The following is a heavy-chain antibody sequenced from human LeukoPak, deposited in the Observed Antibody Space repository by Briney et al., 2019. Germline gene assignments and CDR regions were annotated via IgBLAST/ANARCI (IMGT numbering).Heavy chain of an antibody. CDR1: GFTFSSYW. J-gene: IGHJ4*02. Sequence: GGSLRLSCAASGFTFSSYWLHWVRQAPGEGLMWVSQINPDGTIATYADSVKGRFTISRDNSKNTLYLQINSLKAEDTAVYYCARGCSATRCPADSWGQGSLVTVSS. CDR3: ARGCSATRCPADS. V-gene: IGHV3-74*01. D-gene: IGHD2-15*01. CDR2: INPDGTIA.